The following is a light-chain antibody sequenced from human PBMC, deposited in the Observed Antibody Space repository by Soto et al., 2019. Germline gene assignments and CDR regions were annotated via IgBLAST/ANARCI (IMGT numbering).Light chain of an antibody. V-gene: IGKV3-15*01. J-gene: IGKJ4*01. CDR1: QSVSSN. CDR3: QQYHTWPIT. CDR2: GAS. Sequence: ELVMTQSPATLSVSPGERATLSCRASQSVSSNLAWYQQKPGQAPRLLISGASTGATGIPARFSGSGSGTEFTLTISSLQAEDCASYYCQQYHTWPITFGGGTKV.